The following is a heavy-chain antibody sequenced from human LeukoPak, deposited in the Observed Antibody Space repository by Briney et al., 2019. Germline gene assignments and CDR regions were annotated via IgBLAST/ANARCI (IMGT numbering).Heavy chain of an antibody. V-gene: IGHV3-9*01. Sequence: GGSLRLSCAASGFIFDDYAMHWVRQAPGKGLEWVSGISWNSVSIGYADSVKGRFTISRDNAKNSLYLQMNSLRPEDTALYYCAKIVRGGYGMDVWGQGTTVTVSS. CDR3: AKIVRGGYGMDV. J-gene: IGHJ6*02. CDR1: GFIFDDYA. CDR2: ISWNSVSI. D-gene: IGHD4-23*01.